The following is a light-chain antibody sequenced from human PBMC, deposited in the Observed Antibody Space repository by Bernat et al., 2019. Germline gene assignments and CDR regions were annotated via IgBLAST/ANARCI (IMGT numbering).Light chain of an antibody. CDR1: RSDIGGYNF. J-gene: IGLJ2*01. Sequence: QSALTQPASVSGSPGQSITLSCTGGRSDIGGYNFVYWYHQHPGKAPKLLIYNVAHRPSGISNRFSGSKSGNTASLTISGLQADDEADYFCSSYTATSTVLFGGGTKLTVL. CDR3: SSYTATSTVL. V-gene: IGLV2-14*03. CDR2: NVA.